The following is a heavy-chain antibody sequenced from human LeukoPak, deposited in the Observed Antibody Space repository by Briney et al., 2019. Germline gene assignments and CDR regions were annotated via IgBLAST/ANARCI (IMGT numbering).Heavy chain of an antibody. CDR1: GLTVSSYA. D-gene: IGHD3-10*01. CDR2: MIGSAANT. Sequence: GGALRLSCGASGLTVSSYAMSWVLQAPGKGLEWVSPMIGSAANTYYADSVKGRFTISRDDSKNTVYLQMNSLRAEDTAVYSCAKYTSGTSYRGLDQWGHGTLVTGSS. J-gene: IGHJ4*01. CDR3: AKYTSGTSYRGLDQ. V-gene: IGHV3-23*01.